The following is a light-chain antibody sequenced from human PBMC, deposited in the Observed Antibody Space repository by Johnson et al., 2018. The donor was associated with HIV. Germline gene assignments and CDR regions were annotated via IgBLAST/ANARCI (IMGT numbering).Light chain of an antibody. J-gene: IGLJ1*01. CDR2: ENN. CDR1: SSNIGNNY. Sequence: QSVLTQPPSVSAAPGQKVTISCSGSSSNIGNNYVSWYQQLQGTAPKLLIYENNKRPSGIPDRFSGSKSGTSATLGITGLQTGDEADYYCGTWDSSLSARVFGTGTKVTVL. CDR3: GTWDSSLSARV. V-gene: IGLV1-51*02.